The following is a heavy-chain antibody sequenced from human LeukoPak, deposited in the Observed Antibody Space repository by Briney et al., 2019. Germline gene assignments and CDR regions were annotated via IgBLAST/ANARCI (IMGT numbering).Heavy chain of an antibody. D-gene: IGHD3-3*01. CDR2: ISGSGGST. Sequence: PGGSLRLSCAASGFTFSSYAMSWVRQAPGKGLEWVSAISGSGGSTYYADSVKGRFTISRDNSKNTLYLQMNSLRAEDTAVYYCAKGGPRHYDFWSGYLFDPWGQGTLVTVSS. J-gene: IGHJ5*02. CDR1: GFTFSSYA. CDR3: AKGGPRHYDFWSGYLFDP. V-gene: IGHV3-23*01.